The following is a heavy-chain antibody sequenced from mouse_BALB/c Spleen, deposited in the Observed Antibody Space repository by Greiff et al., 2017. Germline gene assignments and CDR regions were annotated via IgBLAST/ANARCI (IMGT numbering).Heavy chain of an antibody. D-gene: IGHD1-1*01. J-gene: IGHJ3*01. CDR1: GYTFTDYA. CDR2: ISTYYGDA. Sequence: VQLQQSGAELVRPGVSVKISCKGSGYTFTDYAMHWVKQSHAKSLEWIGVISTYYGDASYNQKFKGKATMTVDKSSSTAYMELARLTSEDSAIYYCARGKDYYGSIAYWGQGTLVTVSA. V-gene: IGHV1S137*01. CDR3: ARGKDYYGSIAY.